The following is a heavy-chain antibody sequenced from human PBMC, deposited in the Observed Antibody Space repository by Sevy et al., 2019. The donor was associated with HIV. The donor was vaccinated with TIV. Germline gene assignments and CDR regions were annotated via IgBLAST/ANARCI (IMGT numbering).Heavy chain of an antibody. CDR1: GYTFTSYD. D-gene: IGHD3-22*01. J-gene: IGHJ5*02. CDR2: MNPNSGNT. V-gene: IGHV1-8*01. CDR3: ARAPHCYDSSGYGGWFDP. Sequence: ASVKVSCKASGYTFTSYDINWVRQATGQGLEWMGWMNPNSGNTGYAQKFQGRVTMTRNTSISTAYMELSSLRSEDTAVYYCARAPHCYDSSGYGGWFDPWGQGTLVTVSS.